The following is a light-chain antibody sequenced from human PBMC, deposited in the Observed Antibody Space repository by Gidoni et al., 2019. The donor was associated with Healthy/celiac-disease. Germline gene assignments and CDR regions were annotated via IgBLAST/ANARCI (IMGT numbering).Light chain of an antibody. Sequence: QSVLTQPPSVSGLPGQRVTISCTGSSSNIGAGYAVHLYQQLPGTAPKLLTYGNRNRPSGVPDRFSGSKSGTSASLAITGLQAEDEADYYCQSYDSSLCWVFGGGTKL. CDR2: GNR. V-gene: IGLV1-40*01. CDR1: SSNIGAGYA. CDR3: QSYDSSLCWV. J-gene: IGLJ3*02.